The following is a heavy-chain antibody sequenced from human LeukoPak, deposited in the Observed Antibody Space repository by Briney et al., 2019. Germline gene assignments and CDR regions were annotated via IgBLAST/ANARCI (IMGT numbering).Heavy chain of an antibody. CDR3: ARSQGRIFIFHYYMDV. J-gene: IGHJ6*03. V-gene: IGHV1-18*01. CDR1: GYTFISNG. CDR2: ISAYNGNT. Sequence: ASVTVSCKTYGYTFISNGITWVRQAPGQGLEWMGWISAYNGNTNYAQKFQGRITMTTDTSTNTAYMELRSLRSDDTAVYFCARSQGRIFIFHYYMDVWGEGTTVTISS.